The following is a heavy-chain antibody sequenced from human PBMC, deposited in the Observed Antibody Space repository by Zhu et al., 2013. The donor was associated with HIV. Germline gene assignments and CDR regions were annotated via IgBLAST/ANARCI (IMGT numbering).Heavy chain of an antibody. CDR1: GGSISSSSYY. CDR2: IYYSGST. CDR3: ARGGIAVADLDY. D-gene: IGHD6-19*01. Sequence: QVQLQESGPGLVKPSETLSLTCTVSGGSISSSSYYWVWIRQPPGKGLEWIGSIYYSGSTYYNPSLKSRVTISVDTSKNQFSLKLNSVTAADTAVYYCARGGIAVADLDYWGQGPLVTVSS. V-gene: IGHV4-39*07. J-gene: IGHJ4*02.